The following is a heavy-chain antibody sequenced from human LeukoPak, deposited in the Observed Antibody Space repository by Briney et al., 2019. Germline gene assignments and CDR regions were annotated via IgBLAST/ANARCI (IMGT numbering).Heavy chain of an antibody. J-gene: IGHJ4*02. Sequence: SETLSLTCAVYGGSFSAYYWSWIRQPPGKGLEWIGEINHSGSTNYNPSLKSRVTISVDTSKNQFSLKLSSVTAADTAVYYCARARRLGYSYGYGSVDYWGQGTLVTVSS. V-gene: IGHV4-34*01. CDR2: INHSGST. CDR1: GGSFSAYY. CDR3: ARARRLGYSYGYGSVDY. D-gene: IGHD5-18*01.